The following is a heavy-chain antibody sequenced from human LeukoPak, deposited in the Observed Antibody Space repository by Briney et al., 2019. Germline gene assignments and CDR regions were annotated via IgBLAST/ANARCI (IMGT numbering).Heavy chain of an antibody. J-gene: IGHJ3*02. CDR2: IKQDGNEK. Sequence: GGSLRLSCAATGFTFSSYWMNWVRQAPGKGLEWVANIKQDGNEKYYVDSVKGRFTISRDNAKNSLYLQMNSLRAEDTAVYYCTRGASNAFDIWGQGTMVTVSS. V-gene: IGHV3-7*01. D-gene: IGHD2/OR15-2a*01. CDR1: GFTFSSYW. CDR3: TRGASNAFDI.